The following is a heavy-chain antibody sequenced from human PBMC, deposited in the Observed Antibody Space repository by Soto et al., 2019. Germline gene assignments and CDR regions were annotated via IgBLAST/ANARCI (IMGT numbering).Heavy chain of an antibody. CDR3: ARKFHDSSVPRDYYGMDV. D-gene: IGHD3-22*01. Sequence: EVQLVESGGGLVQPGGSLRLSCAASGFTFSSYSMNWVRQAPGKGLEWVSYISSSSSTIYYADSVKGRFTISRDNAKNSLYLQMNSLRDEDTAVYYCARKFHDSSVPRDYYGMDVWGQGTTVTVSS. CDR2: ISSSSSTI. V-gene: IGHV3-48*02. CDR1: GFTFSSYS. J-gene: IGHJ6*02.